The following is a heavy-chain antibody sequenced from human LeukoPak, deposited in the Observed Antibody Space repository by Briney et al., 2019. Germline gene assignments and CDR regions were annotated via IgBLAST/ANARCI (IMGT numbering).Heavy chain of an antibody. Sequence: TNSDYYWGWIRQPPGKGLEWVSYIGSSGSTVYYADSVKGRFTISRDNAKNSLYMQMESLRDEDTAIYYCARDTLEYSNSPDALDIWGQGTMVTVSS. CDR1: TNSDYY. D-gene: IGHD4-23*01. CDR2: IGSSGSTV. CDR3: ARDTLEYSNSPDALDI. V-gene: IGHV3-11*04. J-gene: IGHJ3*02.